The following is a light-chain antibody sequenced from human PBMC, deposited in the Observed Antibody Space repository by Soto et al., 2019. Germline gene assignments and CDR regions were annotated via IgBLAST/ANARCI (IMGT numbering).Light chain of an antibody. J-gene: IGKJ4*01. CDR3: QQYNNWPLT. CDR1: QSVRNN. CDR2: GAS. V-gene: IGKV3-15*01. Sequence: EIVMTQSPATLSVSPGERAKFSCRASQSVRNNLAWFQQKPGQAPRLLIYGASTRATSIPARFSGSGSGTEFTLTISRLLSEDFAVYYCQQYNNWPLTFGGGSKVEIK.